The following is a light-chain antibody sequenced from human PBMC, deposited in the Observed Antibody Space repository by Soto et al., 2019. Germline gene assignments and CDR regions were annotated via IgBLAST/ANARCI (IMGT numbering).Light chain of an antibody. CDR3: QQHINWPLP. V-gene: IGKV3-11*01. CDR1: QTVSSS. J-gene: IGKJ4*01. Sequence: EIVLTQSPATLSLSPGERATLSCRASQTVSSSLAWYQQKPGQAPRLLIYEVSNRATGIPARFSGSGSGADFTLTISRLEPGDFALYYGQQHINWPLPFGGWTKV. CDR2: EVS.